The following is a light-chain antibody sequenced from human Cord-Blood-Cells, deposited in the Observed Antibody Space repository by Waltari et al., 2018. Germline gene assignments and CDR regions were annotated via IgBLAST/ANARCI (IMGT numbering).Light chain of an antibody. Sequence: DAVMTQSLPPFPVSRGQQASISCLSSQSLVYRDGNTYFKWFQQRPGQSPRRPIYKVSNRDSGVPDRFSGSGSGTDFTLKISRVEAEDVGVYYCMQGTHWPFTFGPGTKVDIK. J-gene: IGKJ3*01. CDR1: QSLVYRDGNTY. CDR3: MQGTHWPFT. CDR2: KVS. V-gene: IGKV2-30*01.